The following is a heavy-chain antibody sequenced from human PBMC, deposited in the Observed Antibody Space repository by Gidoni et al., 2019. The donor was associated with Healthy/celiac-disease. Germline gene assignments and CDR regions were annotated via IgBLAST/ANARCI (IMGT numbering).Heavy chain of an antibody. CDR2: INHSGST. V-gene: IGHV4-34*01. J-gene: IGHJ5*02. D-gene: IGHD6-6*01. CDR1: GGSFSGYY. CDR3: ARGSRQYSSSLFDP. Sequence: QVQLQQWGAGLLKPSETLSLTCAVYGGSFSGYYWSWIRQPPGKGLEWIGEINHSGSTNYNPSLKSRVTISVDTSKNQFSLKLSSVTAADTAVYYWARGSRQYSSSLFDPWGQGTLVTVSS.